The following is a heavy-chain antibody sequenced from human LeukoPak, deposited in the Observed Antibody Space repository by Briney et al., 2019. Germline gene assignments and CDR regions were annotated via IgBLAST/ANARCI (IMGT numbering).Heavy chain of an antibody. J-gene: IGHJ4*02. CDR1: GTSFTSYY. CDR2: VNHSGYT. Sequence: SETLSLACGVSGTSFTSYYWSWIRQTPGKGLEWIGEVNHSGYTNMNPSLKSRVTISVDTSKNQFSLMMTSVTAADTAVYFCARMTTGHDYWGQGILVTVSS. D-gene: IGHD4-17*01. CDR3: ARMTTGHDY. V-gene: IGHV4-34*01.